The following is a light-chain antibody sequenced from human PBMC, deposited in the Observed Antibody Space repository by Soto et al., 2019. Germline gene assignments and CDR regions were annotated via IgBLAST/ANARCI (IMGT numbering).Light chain of an antibody. Sequence: EIVMTQSPVTLSVSPGERATLSCRASQSVSTNLAWYQQKPGQAPRVLIYDASNRATGIPARFSGSGSGTDFTLTISSLEPEDFAVYYCQQRSNWPPETFGQGTKVDIK. J-gene: IGKJ1*01. V-gene: IGKV3-11*01. CDR2: DAS. CDR3: QQRSNWPPET. CDR1: QSVSTN.